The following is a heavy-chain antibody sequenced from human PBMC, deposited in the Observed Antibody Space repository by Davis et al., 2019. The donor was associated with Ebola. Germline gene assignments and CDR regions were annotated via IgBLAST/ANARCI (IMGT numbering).Heavy chain of an antibody. CDR1: GFTVSSNY. J-gene: IGHJ4*02. D-gene: IGHD6-13*01. Sequence: GESLKISCVASGFTVSSNYMSWVRQAPGKGPEWVAIMKQDGSEKYYVDSVKGRFTISRDNAKNSLYLQLNNLRSEDTAVYHCTRLLRSSSSSLWGQGTLVTVSS. V-gene: IGHV3-7*03. CDR2: MKQDGSEK. CDR3: TRLLRSSSSSL.